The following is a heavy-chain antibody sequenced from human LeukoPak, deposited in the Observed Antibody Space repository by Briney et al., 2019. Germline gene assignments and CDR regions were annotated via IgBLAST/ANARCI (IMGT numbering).Heavy chain of an antibody. Sequence: PSETLSLTCAVYGGSFSGYYWSWIRQPPGKGLEWIGHIFYTGSSSYNPSLKSRVTISLSRPNNQFSLRLTSVTAADTAVYYCARAGPWQIDPWGQGTLVTVSS. CDR3: ARAGPWQIDP. J-gene: IGHJ5*02. CDR2: IFYTGSS. CDR1: GGSFSGYY. V-gene: IGHV4-59*01. D-gene: IGHD3-10*01.